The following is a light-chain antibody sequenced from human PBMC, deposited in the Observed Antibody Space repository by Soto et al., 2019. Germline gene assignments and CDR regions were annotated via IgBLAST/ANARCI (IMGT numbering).Light chain of an antibody. J-gene: IGLJ2*01. CDR2: GNR. V-gene: IGLV1-40*01. Sequence: QSVLTQPPSVSGAPGQRVTISSTGSSSNIGAGYDVHWYRQFPGTAPKLLIYGNRNRPSGVPDRFSASKSGTSASLAITGLLAEDEADYYCQSYDISLTGVIFGGGTKLTVL. CDR3: QSYDISLTGVI. CDR1: SSNIGAGYD.